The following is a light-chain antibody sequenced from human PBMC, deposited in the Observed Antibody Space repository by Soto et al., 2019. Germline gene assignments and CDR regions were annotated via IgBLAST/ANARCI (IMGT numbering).Light chain of an antibody. V-gene: IGKV1-5*01. CDR1: QTISSW. J-gene: IGKJ1*01. Sequence: DPQMTHSAGTIRTSXCGGSPIAXXASQTISSWLAWYQQKPGKAPKLLIYAASTSQSGVPSRFSGSGSGTDFTLTISCLQSEDFATYYCQQYYSYPRTFGQGTKVDI. CDR3: QQYYSYPRT. CDR2: AAS.